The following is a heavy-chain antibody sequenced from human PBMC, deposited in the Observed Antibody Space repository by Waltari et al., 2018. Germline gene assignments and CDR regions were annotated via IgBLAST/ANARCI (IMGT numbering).Heavy chain of an antibody. J-gene: IGHJ5*02. CDR3: ARKCTDYDEYYFDP. CDR1: GGPVSSGTHF. Sequence: QVQLQESGPGLVRPSETLSLTCPVAGGPVSSGTHFWSWIRQPPGKGLEWIGYVYDGGRTNYSPSLKSRATILVDTSSNEFSLRLSSVTAADTAMYYCARKCTDYDEYYFDPWGQGTLVTVSS. V-gene: IGHV4-61*01. D-gene: IGHD4-17*01. CDR2: VYDGGRT.